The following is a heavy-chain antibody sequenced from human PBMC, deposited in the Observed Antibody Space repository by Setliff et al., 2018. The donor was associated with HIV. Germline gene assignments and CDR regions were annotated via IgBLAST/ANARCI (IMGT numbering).Heavy chain of an antibody. V-gene: IGHV3-48*03. J-gene: IGHJ4*02. CDR3: ATSLMGQYFYY. Sequence: GGSLRLSCVVSGFTSSTYEVNWVRQAPGKGLEWVSCISSSGTTISYADSVKGRFTISRDDSKNTVYLQMHSLRAEDTAMYYCATSLMGQYFYYWGQGTLVTVSS. CDR1: GFTSSTYE. D-gene: IGHD3-10*01. CDR2: ISSSGTTI.